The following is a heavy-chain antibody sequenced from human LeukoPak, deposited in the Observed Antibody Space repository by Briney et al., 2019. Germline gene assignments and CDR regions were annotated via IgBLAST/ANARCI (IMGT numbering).Heavy chain of an antibody. CDR3: ARQEGIAAGVN. CDR2: IYYSGST. V-gene: IGHV4-59*01. J-gene: IGHJ4*02. Sequence: SETLSLTCTVSGGSISSYYWSWIRQPPGKGLEWIGYIYYSGSTNYNLSLKSRVTISVDTSKNQFSLKLSSVTAADTAVYYCARQEGIAAGVNWGQGTLVTVSS. D-gene: IGHD6-13*01. CDR1: GGSISSYY.